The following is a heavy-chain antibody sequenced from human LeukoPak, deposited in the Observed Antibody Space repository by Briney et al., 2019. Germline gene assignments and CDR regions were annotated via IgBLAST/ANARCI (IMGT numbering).Heavy chain of an antibody. CDR2: ISYDGINK. D-gene: IGHD2-2*01. V-gene: IGHV3-30*04. Sequence: GRSLRLSCAASGFTFSSYAFHWVRQAPGKGLEWVAVISYDGINKYYPDSVKGRFTISRDTSKNTLYLQMNSLRAEDTAVYYCARGYCTSTSCYIDYWGQGTLVTVSS. CDR3: ARGYCTSTSCYIDY. CDR1: GFTFSSYA. J-gene: IGHJ4*02.